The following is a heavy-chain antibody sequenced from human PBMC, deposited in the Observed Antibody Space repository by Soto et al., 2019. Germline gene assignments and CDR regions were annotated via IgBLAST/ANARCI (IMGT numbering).Heavy chain of an antibody. J-gene: IGHJ6*02. Sequence: VGSLRLSCAAPGFTFSSYWMSWVRQAPGKGLEWVANIKQDGSEKYYVDSVKGRFTISRDNAKNSLYLQMNSLRAEDTAVYYCARVLDGRMAKADYYGMDVWGQGTTVTVSS. D-gene: IGHD5-12*01. CDR3: ARVLDGRMAKADYYGMDV. CDR2: IKQDGSEK. CDR1: GFTFSSYW. V-gene: IGHV3-7*03.